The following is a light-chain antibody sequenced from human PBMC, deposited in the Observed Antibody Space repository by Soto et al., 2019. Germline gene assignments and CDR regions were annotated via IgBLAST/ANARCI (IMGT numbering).Light chain of an antibody. J-gene: IGKJ1*01. CDR3: QQYGSSLST. CDR1: QSVISRY. Sequence: DIQWTQSPATLSLSPGETAALSCRSSQSVISRYLAWYQHKSGQAPRLLIYGTSSRATGVPDRFIGYGSGTDFTLTIGGLEPEDFAVYYCQQYGSSLSTFGQGTKVDIK. V-gene: IGKV3-20*01. CDR2: GTS.